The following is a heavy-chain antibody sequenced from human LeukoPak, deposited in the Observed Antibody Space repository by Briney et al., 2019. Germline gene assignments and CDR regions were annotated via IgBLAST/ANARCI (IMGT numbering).Heavy chain of an antibody. J-gene: IGHJ1*01. Sequence: SETLSLTCTVSSGSISNDYWSWIRQPPGKGLEWIGSMHYSGDTKYNPSLKSRVTISVDTSKNQFSLKLNSVTAADTAVYYCARQTGYFRYWGQGTLVAVSS. V-gene: IGHV4-59*08. D-gene: IGHD3-10*01. CDR1: SGSISNDY. CDR3: ARQTGYFRY. CDR2: MHYSGDT.